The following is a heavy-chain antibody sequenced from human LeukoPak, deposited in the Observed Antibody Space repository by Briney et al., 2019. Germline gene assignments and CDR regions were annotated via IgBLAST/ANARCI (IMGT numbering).Heavy chain of an antibody. V-gene: IGHV3-20*04. CDR3: ARFRGTHYRGYYYMDV. CDR1: GFTFDDYG. Sequence: GGSLRLSCAASGFTFDDYGMSWVRQAPGKGLEWVSGINWNGGSTGYADSVKGRFTVSRDNAKNSLYLQMNSLRAEDTALYYCARFRGTHYRGYYYMDVWGKGTTVTVSS. D-gene: IGHD4/OR15-4a*01. J-gene: IGHJ6*03. CDR2: INWNGGST.